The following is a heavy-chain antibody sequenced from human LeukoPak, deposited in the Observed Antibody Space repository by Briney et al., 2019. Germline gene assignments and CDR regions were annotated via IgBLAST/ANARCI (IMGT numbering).Heavy chain of an antibody. V-gene: IGHV4-59*01. CDR3: ARSKVTDNSSGWAY. Sequence: TSETLSLTCTVSGGSIGSCYWSWIRQPPGKGLEWIGYISYSGNTNYNPSLKNRVTISFDTSKNQFSLKLTPVTAADTAVYYCARSKVTDNSSGWAYWGQGTLVTVSS. J-gene: IGHJ4*02. CDR2: ISYSGNT. CDR1: GGSIGSCY. D-gene: IGHD6-19*01.